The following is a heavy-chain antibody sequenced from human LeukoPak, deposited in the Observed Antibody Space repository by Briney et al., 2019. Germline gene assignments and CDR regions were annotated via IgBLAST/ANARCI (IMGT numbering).Heavy chain of an antibody. CDR2: ISYDGSNK. CDR1: GFTFSSYG. V-gene: IGHV3-30*03. Sequence: GGSLRLSCAASGFTFSSYGMHWVRQAPGKGLEWVAVISYDGSNKYYADSVKGRFTISRDNSKNTLYLQMDSLRAEDTAVYYCARDIVVVPAAPQDDWFDPWGQGTLVTVSS. D-gene: IGHD2-2*01. J-gene: IGHJ5*02. CDR3: ARDIVVVPAAPQDDWFDP.